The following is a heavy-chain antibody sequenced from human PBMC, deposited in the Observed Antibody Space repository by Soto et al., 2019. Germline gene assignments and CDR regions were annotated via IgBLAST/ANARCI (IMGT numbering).Heavy chain of an antibody. Sequence: SETLSLTCIVSGGSISSSSYYWGWIRQPPGKGLEWIGSIYYSGSTYYNPSLKSRVTISVDTSKNQFSLKLSSVTAADTAVYYCARQVRYYDSSGYPSEFDYWGQGTLVTVSS. V-gene: IGHV4-39*01. CDR3: ARQVRYYDSSGYPSEFDY. CDR1: GGSISSSSYY. D-gene: IGHD3-22*01. CDR2: IYYSGST. J-gene: IGHJ4*02.